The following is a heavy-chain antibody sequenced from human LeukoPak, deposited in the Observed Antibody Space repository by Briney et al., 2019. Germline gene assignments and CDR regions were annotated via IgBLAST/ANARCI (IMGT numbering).Heavy chain of an antibody. D-gene: IGHD2-2*01. V-gene: IGHV3-48*03. CDR2: ISSSGSTI. CDR1: GFSFSSYE. Sequence: GGSLRLSCAGSGFSFSSYEMNWVRQAPGKGLEWVSYISSSGSTIYYADSVKGRFTISRDNAKNSLYLHMNSLRAEDTALYYCARGYCNSDSCYGGDYWGQGTLDTVSS. CDR3: ARGYCNSDSCYGGDY. J-gene: IGHJ4*02.